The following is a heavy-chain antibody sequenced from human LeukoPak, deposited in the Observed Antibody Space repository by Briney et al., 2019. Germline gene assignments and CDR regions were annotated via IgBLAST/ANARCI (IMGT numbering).Heavy chain of an antibody. CDR3: ARGLRYCSGGRCYFSPPYYYYMDV. Sequence: ASVKVSCKASGYTFTSFDMNWVRQATGQGLEWMGWMNPNSGNTGYAQKFQGRVTMTRNTFISTAYMELSSLRSEDTAVYYCARGLRYCSGGRCYFSPPYYYYMDVWGKGTTVTISS. CDR2: MNPNSGNT. V-gene: IGHV1-8*01. J-gene: IGHJ6*03. D-gene: IGHD2-15*01. CDR1: GYTFTSFD.